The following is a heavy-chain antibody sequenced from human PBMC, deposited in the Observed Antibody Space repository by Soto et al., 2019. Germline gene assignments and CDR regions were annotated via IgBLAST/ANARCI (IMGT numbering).Heavy chain of an antibody. J-gene: IGHJ6*02. Sequence: QVQLVQSGAEVKKPGASVKVSCKASGYTFTSYAMHWVRQAPGQRLEWMGWINAGNGNTKYSQKYQGRVTITRDTSASTAYMELSSLRSEDTAVYYCARDKGNLLVPHRYYYYYGMDVWGQGTTVTVSS. V-gene: IGHV1-3*01. CDR1: GYTFTSYA. D-gene: IGHD3-3*01. CDR3: ARDKGNLLVPHRYYYYYGMDV. CDR2: INAGNGNT.